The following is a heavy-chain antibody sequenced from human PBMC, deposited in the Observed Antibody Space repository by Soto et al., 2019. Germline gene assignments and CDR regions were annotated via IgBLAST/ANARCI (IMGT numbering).Heavy chain of an antibody. CDR3: ARYSSSWYYFDY. D-gene: IGHD6-13*01. V-gene: IGHV4-59*12. Sequence: SETLSLTCTVSGGSMNNYYWSWIRQAPGKGLPYIGYISYSGSTYYNPSLKSRVTISVDTSKNQFSLKLSSVTAADTAVYYCARYSSSWYYFDYWGQGTLVTVSS. CDR1: GGSMNNYY. CDR2: ISYSGST. J-gene: IGHJ4*02.